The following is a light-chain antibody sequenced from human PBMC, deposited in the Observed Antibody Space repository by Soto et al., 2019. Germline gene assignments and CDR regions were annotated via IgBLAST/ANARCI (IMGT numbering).Light chain of an antibody. CDR3: SSYTSSSFYG. V-gene: IGLV2-14*01. Sequence: QSALTQPASVSGSPGQSITISCTGTSSDGGGYNYVSWYQQHPGKAPKLMIYEVSNRPSGVSNRFSGSKSGNTASLTISGLQAEDEADYYCSSYTSSSFYGFGTGTKVTVL. CDR1: SSDGGGYNY. J-gene: IGLJ1*01. CDR2: EVS.